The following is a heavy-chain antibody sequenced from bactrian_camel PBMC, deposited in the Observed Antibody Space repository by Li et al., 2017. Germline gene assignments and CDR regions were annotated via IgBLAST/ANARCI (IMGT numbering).Heavy chain of an antibody. Sequence: HVQLVESGGGSVQTGGSLALSCVAAKLTYSSNCMGWLRQAPGKEREGVAAILLRGDDTAYADAVKGRFTISRDNAKNTLYLQLNSLNPDDTAMYYCVADHQYPGSHGGLLFRLLVLDTFGYWGQGTQVTVS. CDR1: KLTYSSNC. V-gene: IGHV3S6*01. D-gene: IGHD3*01. CDR3: VADHQYPGSHGGLLFRLLVLDTFGY. CDR2: ILLRGDDT. J-gene: IGHJ6*01.